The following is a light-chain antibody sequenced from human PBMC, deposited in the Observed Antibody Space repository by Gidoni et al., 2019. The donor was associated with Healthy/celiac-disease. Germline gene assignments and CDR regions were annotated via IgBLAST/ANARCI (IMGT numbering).Light chain of an antibody. V-gene: IGKV1-39*01. J-gene: IGKJ1*01. CDR1: QSISSY. CDR2: GAS. CDR3: QQSYRSTWT. Sequence: DMQMTQSPPSRSASVGDRVTITCRESQSISSYLSWYQQKPGKVPKLLNYGASNVQSGVPSRCSGSGAGTDFTLTISSLQPEDFATYYYQQSYRSTWTFGQXTKVEIK.